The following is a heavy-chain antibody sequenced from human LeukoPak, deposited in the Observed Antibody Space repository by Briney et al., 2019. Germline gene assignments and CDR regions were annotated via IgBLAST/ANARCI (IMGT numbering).Heavy chain of an antibody. D-gene: IGHD3-9*01. CDR1: GGSISSYY. V-gene: IGHV4-59*01. Sequence: SETLSLTCTVSGGSISSYYWSWIRQPPGKGLEWIGYIYYSGSTNYNPSLKSRVTISVDTSKNQFSLKLSPVTAADTAVYYCARSLPLRSSDWLPPPLYYYYGMDVWGQGTTVTVSS. CDR2: IYYSGST. J-gene: IGHJ6*02. CDR3: ARSLPLRSSDWLPPPLYYYYGMDV.